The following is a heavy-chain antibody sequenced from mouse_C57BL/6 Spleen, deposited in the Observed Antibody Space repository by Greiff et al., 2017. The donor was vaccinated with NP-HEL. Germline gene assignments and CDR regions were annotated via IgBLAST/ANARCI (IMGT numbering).Heavy chain of an antibody. CDR2: IYPGDGDT. CDR3: ARSPVYGNYFDY. V-gene: IGHV1-82*01. D-gene: IGHD2-1*01. Sequence: VQLQQSGPELVKPGASVKISCKASGYAFSSSWMNWVKQRPGKGLEWIGRIYPGDGDTNYNGKFKGKATLTADKSSSTAYMQLSSLTSEDSAVYFCARSPVYGNYFDYWGQGTTLTVSS. J-gene: IGHJ2*01. CDR1: GYAFSSSW.